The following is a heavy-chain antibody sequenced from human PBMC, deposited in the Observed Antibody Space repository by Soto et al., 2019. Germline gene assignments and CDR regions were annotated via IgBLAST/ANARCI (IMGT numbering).Heavy chain of an antibody. CDR3: ARGPRLGFYGMDV. V-gene: IGHV3-74*01. D-gene: IGHD3-16*01. CDR1: GFTSSSYW. CDR2: INSGDGSIT. Sequence: EVQLVESGGGLVQPGGSLRLSCAASGFTSSSYWMHWVRQAPGKGLVWVSRINSGDGSITGYADSVKGRFTVSRDNAKNTLYLQLNSLGVEDTAVYSCARGPRLGFYGMDVWGQGTTVTVSS. J-gene: IGHJ6*02.